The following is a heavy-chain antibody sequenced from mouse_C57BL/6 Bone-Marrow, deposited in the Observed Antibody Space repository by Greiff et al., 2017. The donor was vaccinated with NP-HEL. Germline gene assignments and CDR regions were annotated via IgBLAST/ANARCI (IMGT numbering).Heavy chain of an antibody. Sequence: ESGPGLVKPSQSLSLTCSVTGYSITSGYYWNWIRQFPGNKLEWMGYISYDGSNNYNPSLKNRISITRDTSKNQFFLKLNSVTTEDTATYYCAREAYGSSLDYWGQGTTLTVSS. CDR3: AREAYGSSLDY. CDR1: GYSITSGYY. CDR2: ISYDGSN. V-gene: IGHV3-6*01. J-gene: IGHJ2*01. D-gene: IGHD1-1*01.